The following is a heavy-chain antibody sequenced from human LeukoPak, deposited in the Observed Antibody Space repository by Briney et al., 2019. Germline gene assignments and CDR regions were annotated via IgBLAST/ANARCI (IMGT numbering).Heavy chain of an antibody. CDR1: GFTFSSYW. D-gene: IGHD3-3*01. J-gene: IGHJ5*02. Sequence: PGGSLRLSCAASGFTFSSYWMSWVRQAPGKGLEWVANIRHDGSEKYYVDSVKGRFTISRDNAKNSLYLQMNSLRAEDTAVYYCAREDLNNWSDPWGQGTLVTVSS. V-gene: IGHV3-7*03. CDR2: IRHDGSEK. CDR3: AREDLNNWSDP.